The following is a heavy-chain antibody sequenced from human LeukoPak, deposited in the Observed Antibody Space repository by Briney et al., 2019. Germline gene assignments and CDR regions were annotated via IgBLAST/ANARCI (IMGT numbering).Heavy chain of an antibody. D-gene: IGHD2-15*01. V-gene: IGHV3-33*06. CDR2: IWYDGSNK. Sequence: PGGSLRLSCAASGFTFRSHGMHWVRQAPGKGLEWVAVIWYDGSNKYYAHSVEGRFTISRDNSNNTVYLQMNSLRADDTAVYYCAKDLVVVAAIMFDYWGQGTLVTVSS. J-gene: IGHJ4*02. CDR3: AKDLVVVAAIMFDY. CDR1: GFTFRSHG.